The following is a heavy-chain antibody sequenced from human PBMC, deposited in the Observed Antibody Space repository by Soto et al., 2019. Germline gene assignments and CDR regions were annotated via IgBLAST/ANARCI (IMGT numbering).Heavy chain of an antibody. CDR3: ARDNGIAGSFDP. CDR2: ISISSSTI. Sequence: GESLKISCAASGFTFSSYSMNWVRQAPGKGLEWVSYISISSSTIYYADSVKGRFTISRDDAKNSLYLQMNSLRDEDTSVYYCARDNGIAGSFDPWGQGTMVTVSS. V-gene: IGHV3-48*02. CDR1: GFTFSSYS. J-gene: IGHJ5*02. D-gene: IGHD6-13*01.